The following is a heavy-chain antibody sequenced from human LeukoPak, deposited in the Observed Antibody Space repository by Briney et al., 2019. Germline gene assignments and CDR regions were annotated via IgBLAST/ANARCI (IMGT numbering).Heavy chain of an antibody. CDR2: ISGSGGST. J-gene: IGHJ4*02. CDR1: GFTFSSDA. D-gene: IGHD3-16*02. CDR3: AKNDYVWGSYRLPFDY. V-gene: IGHV3-23*01. Sequence: GGSLRLSCAASGFTFSSDAMSWVRQAPGKGLEWVSAISGSGGSTYYADSVKGRFTISRDNSKNTLYLQMNSLRAEDTAVYYCAKNDYVWGSYRLPFDYWGQGPLVTVSS.